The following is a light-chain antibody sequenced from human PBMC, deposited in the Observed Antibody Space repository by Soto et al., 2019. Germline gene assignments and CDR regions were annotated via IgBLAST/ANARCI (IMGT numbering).Light chain of an antibody. CDR3: QQYYVYST. J-gene: IGKJ1*01. V-gene: IGKV1-5*03. CDR2: KAS. CDR1: QTISTY. Sequence: DIQMTQSPSTLSASVGDRVTITCRASQTISTYLTWHQQKPGKAPKRLIYKASSLESGVPTRCSGSGSGTEFTLTISSLQPDDFATYYCQQYYVYSTFGQGTRVEIK.